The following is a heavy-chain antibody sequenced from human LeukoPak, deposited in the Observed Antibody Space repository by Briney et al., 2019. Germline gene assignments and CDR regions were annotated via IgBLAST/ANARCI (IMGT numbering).Heavy chain of an antibody. CDR1: GGSISSYY. CDR2: IYYSGST. Sequence: SETLSLTCTVSGGSISSYYWSWIRQPPGKGLEWIGYIYYSGSTNYNPSLKSRVTISVDTSKNQFSLKLSSVTAADTAVYYCAREGHYDYAWGSYRQAYYYYYMDVWGKGTTVTVSS. D-gene: IGHD3-16*02. J-gene: IGHJ6*03. CDR3: AREGHYDYAWGSYRQAYYYYYMDV. V-gene: IGHV4-59*01.